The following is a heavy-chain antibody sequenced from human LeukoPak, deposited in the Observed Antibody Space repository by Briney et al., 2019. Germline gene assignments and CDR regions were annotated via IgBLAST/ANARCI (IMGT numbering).Heavy chain of an antibody. CDR1: GYSISSGYY. D-gene: IGHD5-12*01. V-gene: IGHV4-38-2*02. Sequence: PSETLSLTCTVSGYSISSGYYWGWIRQTPGKGLEWIGSIHHSGSTDYNPSLKSRVTISLDTSQNQFYLKLSSVTAADTAVYYCARDGYSGSDALWGQGTLVTVSS. CDR3: ARDGYSGSDAL. J-gene: IGHJ4*02. CDR2: IHHSGST.